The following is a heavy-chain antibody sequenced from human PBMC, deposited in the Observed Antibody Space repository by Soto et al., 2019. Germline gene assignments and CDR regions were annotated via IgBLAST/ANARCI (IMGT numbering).Heavy chain of an antibody. Sequence: QITLKESGPTLVKPTQTLTLTCTFSGFSLSTSGVGVGWIRQPPGKALEWLALIYWDDDKRYSPSLKSRLTITKDTSKNQLVLTMTNMDPVDTATYYFAHVSCGEDYDILTGYCHAEYLQHWGQGTLLTVSS. V-gene: IGHV2-5*02. CDR2: IYWDDDK. CDR1: GFSLSTSGVG. J-gene: IGHJ1*01. D-gene: IGHD3-9*01. CDR3: AHVSCGEDYDILTGYCHAEYLQH.